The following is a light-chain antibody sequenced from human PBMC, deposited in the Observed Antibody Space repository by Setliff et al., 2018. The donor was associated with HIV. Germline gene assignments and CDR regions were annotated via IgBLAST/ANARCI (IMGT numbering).Light chain of an antibody. Sequence: QSALTQPRSVSGSPGQSVTFSCTGASSDIGGYNYVSWYQQHPGKAPKLLIYDITKRPSGVPDRFSGFKSGNTASLTISGLQAEDEADYYCCSYAGSVVFGGGTKVTVL. CDR3: CSYAGSVV. CDR2: DIT. CDR1: SSDIGGYNY. V-gene: IGLV2-11*01. J-gene: IGLJ2*01.